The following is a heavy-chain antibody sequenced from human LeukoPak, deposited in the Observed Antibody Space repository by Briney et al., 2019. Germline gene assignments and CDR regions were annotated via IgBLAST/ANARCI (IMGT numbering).Heavy chain of an antibody. D-gene: IGHD4-17*01. CDR2: IYYNGST. CDR3: ARLTTATKYDYYYSYMDV. J-gene: IGHJ6*03. Sequence: SETLSLTCTVSRGSVNTYYWSWIRQPPGKGLEWIGHIYYNGSTNYKPSLKSRVTMSVDTSRNHFSLKLTSVTAADTAVYYCARLTTATKYDYYYSYMDVWGVGTTVTVSS. V-gene: IGHV4-59*08. CDR1: RGSVNTYY.